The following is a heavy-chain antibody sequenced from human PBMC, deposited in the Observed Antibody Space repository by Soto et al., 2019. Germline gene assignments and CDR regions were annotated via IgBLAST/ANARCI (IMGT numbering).Heavy chain of an antibody. D-gene: IGHD3-3*01. CDR3: ARHSQYYDFWSGARSPQYYYYYYGMDV. J-gene: IGHJ6*02. Sequence: GESLKISCKGSGYSFTSYWIGWVRQMPGKGLAWMGIIYPGDSDTRYSPSFQGQVTISADKSISTAYLQWSSLKASDTAMYYCARHSQYYDFWSGARSPQYYYYYYGMDVWGQGT. V-gene: IGHV5-51*01. CDR2: IYPGDSDT. CDR1: GYSFTSYW.